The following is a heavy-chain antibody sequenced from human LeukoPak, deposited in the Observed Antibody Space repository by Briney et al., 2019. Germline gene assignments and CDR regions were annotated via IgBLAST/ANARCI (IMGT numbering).Heavy chain of an antibody. D-gene: IGHD3-10*01. J-gene: IGHJ6*03. CDR3: ARLNYYGSGSYYYYYMDV. CDR2: IYYSGST. V-gene: IGHV4-59*01. Sequence: SQTLSLTCTVSGGSISSYYWSWIRQPPGKGLEWIGYIYYSGSTNYNPSLKSRVTISVDTSKNQFSLKLSSVTAADTAVYYCARLNYYGSGSYYYYYMDVWGKGTTVTVSS. CDR1: GGSISSYY.